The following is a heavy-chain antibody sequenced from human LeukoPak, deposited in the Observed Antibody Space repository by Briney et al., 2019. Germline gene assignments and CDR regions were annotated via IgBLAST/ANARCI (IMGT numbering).Heavy chain of an antibody. CDR2: ISSSSSYI. CDR3: ARDQGYYDSSGYLSYYYYYMDV. D-gene: IGHD3-22*01. V-gene: IGHV3-21*01. J-gene: IGHJ6*03. Sequence: PGGSLRLSCAASGFTFSSYSMNWVRQAPGKGREGVSSISSSSSYIYYADSVKGRFTISRDNAKNSLYLQMTSLRAEDTAVYYCARDQGYYDSSGYLSYYYYYMDVWGKGTTVTVSS. CDR1: GFTFSSYS.